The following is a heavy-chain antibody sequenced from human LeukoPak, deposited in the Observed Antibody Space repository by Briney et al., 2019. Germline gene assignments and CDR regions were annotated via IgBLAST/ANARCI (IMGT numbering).Heavy chain of an antibody. CDR1: GYTFTGYY. CDR3: AREGSGGSYGMDV. V-gene: IGHV1-2*02. Sequence: ASVKVSCKASGYTFTGYYMHWVRQAPGQGLERMGWINPNSGGTNYAQKFQGRVTMTRDTSISTAYMELSRLRSDDTAVYYCAREGSGGSYGMDVWGQGTTVTVSS. J-gene: IGHJ6*02. D-gene: IGHD3-10*01. CDR2: INPNSGGT.